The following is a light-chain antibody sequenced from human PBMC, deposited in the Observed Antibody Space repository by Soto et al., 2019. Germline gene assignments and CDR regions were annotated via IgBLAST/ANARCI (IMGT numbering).Light chain of an antibody. CDR3: SSYTSSSTLLYV. Sequence: QSALTQPASVSGSPGQSITISCTGTSSDVGGYNYVSWYQQHPGKAPKLMIYDVSNRPSGDSNRFSGSKSGNTASLTISGLQAEDEADYYCSSYTSSSTLLYVFGPGTKLTVL. CDR1: SSDVGGYNY. CDR2: DVS. J-gene: IGLJ1*01. V-gene: IGLV2-14*01.